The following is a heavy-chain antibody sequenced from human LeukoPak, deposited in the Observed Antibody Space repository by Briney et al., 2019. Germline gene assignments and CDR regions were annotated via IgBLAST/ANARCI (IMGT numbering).Heavy chain of an antibody. CDR2: IYPGDSDT. Sequence: GESLKISCKGSGYSFTNHWIGWVRQMPGKGLEWMGIIYPGDSDTRYSPSFQGQVTISADKSISTAYLQWSSLKASDTAMYYCARHVGSGWSNLDYWGQGTLVTVSS. V-gene: IGHV5-51*01. D-gene: IGHD6-19*01. J-gene: IGHJ4*02. CDR3: ARHVGSGWSNLDY. CDR1: GYSFTNHW.